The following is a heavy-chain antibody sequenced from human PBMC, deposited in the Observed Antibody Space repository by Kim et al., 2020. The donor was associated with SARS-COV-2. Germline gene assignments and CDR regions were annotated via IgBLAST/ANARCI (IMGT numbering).Heavy chain of an antibody. CDR3: ARDQGDGSGSYYGEYYCDY. J-gene: IGHJ4*02. CDR1: GDSVSSNSAA. CDR2: TYYRSKWYN. D-gene: IGHD3-10*01. Sequence: SQTLSLTCAISGDSVSSNSAAWNWIRQSPSRGLEWLGRTYYRSKWYNDYAVSVKSRITINPDTSKNQFSLQLNSVTPEDTAVYYCARDQGDGSGSYYGEYYCDYWGQGTLVTVSS. V-gene: IGHV6-1*01.